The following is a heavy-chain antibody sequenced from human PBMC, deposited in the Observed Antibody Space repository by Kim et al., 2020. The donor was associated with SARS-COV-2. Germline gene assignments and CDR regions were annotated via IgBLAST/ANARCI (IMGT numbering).Heavy chain of an antibody. CDR2: IIPIFGTA. CDR3: ARAPMLSASRFDY. D-gene: IGHD2-8*01. CDR1: GGTFSSYA. J-gene: IGHJ4*02. V-gene: IGHV1-69*13. Sequence: SVKVSCKASGGTFSSYAISWVRRAPGQGLEWMGGIIPIFGTANYAQKFQGRVTITADESTSTAYMELSSLRSEDTAVYYCARAPMLSASRFDYWGQGTLVTVSS.